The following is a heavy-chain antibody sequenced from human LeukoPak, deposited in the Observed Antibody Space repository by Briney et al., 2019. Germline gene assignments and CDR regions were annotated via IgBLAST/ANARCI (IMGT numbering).Heavy chain of an antibody. D-gene: IGHD3-22*01. V-gene: IGHV4-39*07. CDR2: IYYSGST. J-gene: IGHJ3*02. CDR3: ARDTLYDSSDSWTHAFDI. CDR1: GGSISSSNYY. Sequence: SETLSLTCTVSGGSISSSNYYWGWIRQPPGTGLEWIGNIYYSGSTYYNPSLKSRVTISVDTSKNQFSLKLSSVTAADTAVYYCARDTLYDSSDSWTHAFDIWGQGTMVTVSS.